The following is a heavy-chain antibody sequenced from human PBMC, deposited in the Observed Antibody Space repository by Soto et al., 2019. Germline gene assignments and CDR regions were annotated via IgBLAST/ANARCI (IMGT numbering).Heavy chain of an antibody. Sequence: ASVKVSCKASGYTFTSYGISWVRQAPGQGLEWMGWISAYNGNTNYAQKLQGRVTMTTDTSTSTAYMELRSLRSDDTAVYYCARDYYDSSGYYWGAPLDYWGQGTLVTVS. J-gene: IGHJ4*02. V-gene: IGHV1-18*01. D-gene: IGHD3-22*01. CDR3: ARDYYDSSGYYWGAPLDY. CDR1: GYTFTSYG. CDR2: ISAYNGNT.